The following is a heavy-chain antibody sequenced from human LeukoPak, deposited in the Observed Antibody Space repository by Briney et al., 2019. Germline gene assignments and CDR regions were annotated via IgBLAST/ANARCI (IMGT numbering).Heavy chain of an antibody. V-gene: IGHV3-66*02. CDR3: ARDGAHDYGDYDFDY. D-gene: IGHD4-17*01. Sequence: GGSLRLSCAASGFTVSSNYMSWVRRAPGKGLEWVSVIYSGGSTYYADSVKGRFTISRDNSKNTLYLQMNSLRAEDTAVYYCARDGAHDYGDYDFDYWGQGTLVTVSS. CDR1: GFTVSSNY. J-gene: IGHJ4*02. CDR2: IYSGGST.